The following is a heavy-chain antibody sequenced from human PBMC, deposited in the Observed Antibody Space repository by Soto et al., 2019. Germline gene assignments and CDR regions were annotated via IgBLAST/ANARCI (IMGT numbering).Heavy chain of an antibody. CDR3: AKDATETAGFDF. V-gene: IGHV3-23*01. D-gene: IGHD1-1*01. CDR2: IRGSDGST. J-gene: IGHJ4*02. Sequence: EVQLLESGGGLVQPGGSLRLSCAASGFTLSSYAMNWVRQAPGKGLEWVSGIRGSDGSTYYADSAKGRFTISRDTSKNTLYLQMNSLRAGDTAVYSCAKDATETAGFDFWGQGTLVTVSS. CDR1: GFTLSSYA.